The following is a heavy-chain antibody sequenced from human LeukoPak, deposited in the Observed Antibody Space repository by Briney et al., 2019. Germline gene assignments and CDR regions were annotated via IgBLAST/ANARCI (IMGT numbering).Heavy chain of an antibody. CDR2: ISWNSGSI. J-gene: IGHJ6*02. V-gene: IGHV3-9*01. Sequence: PGRSLRLSCAASGFTFDDYAMHWVRQAPGKGLEWVSGISWNSGSIGYADSVKGRSTISRDNAKNSLYLQMNSLGAEDTALYYCAKASIAAAGTYYYYGMDVWGQGTTVTVSS. D-gene: IGHD6-13*01. CDR3: AKASIAAAGTYYYYGMDV. CDR1: GFTFDDYA.